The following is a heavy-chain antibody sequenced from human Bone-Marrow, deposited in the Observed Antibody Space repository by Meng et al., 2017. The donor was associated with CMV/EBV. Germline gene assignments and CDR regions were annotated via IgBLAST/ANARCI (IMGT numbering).Heavy chain of an antibody. J-gene: IGHJ6*02. CDR3: ARVGAHYYYYGMDV. V-gene: IGHV4-39*01. CDR1: GGSISSSSYY. D-gene: IGHD1-26*01. Sequence: SETLSLTCTVSGGSISSSSYYWGWIRQPPGKGLEWIGSIYYSGSTYYNPSLKSRVTISVDTSKNQFSLKLSSVTAADTAVYYCARVGAHYYYYGMDVWGQGTTVTVSS. CDR2: IYYSGST.